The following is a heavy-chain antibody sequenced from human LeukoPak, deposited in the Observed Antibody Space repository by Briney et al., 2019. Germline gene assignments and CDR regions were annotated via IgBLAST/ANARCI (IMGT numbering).Heavy chain of an antibody. J-gene: IGHJ4*02. V-gene: IGHV7-4-1*02. D-gene: IGHD7-27*01. CDR1: GYTFIDYA. CDR3: ARKDGDEVSTLDY. CDR2: INTDTGNP. Sequence: ASVKVSCKASGYTFIDYAINWVRQAPGQGLEWMGWINTDTGNPTYGQDFTGRFVFSLDTSVSTAYLQINTLKAEDTAIYYCARKDGDEVSTLDYWGQGTLVTVSS.